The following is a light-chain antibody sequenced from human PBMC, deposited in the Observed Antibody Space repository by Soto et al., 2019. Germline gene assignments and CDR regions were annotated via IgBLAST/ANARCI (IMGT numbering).Light chain of an antibody. J-gene: IGLJ3*02. CDR2: KDT. Sequence: SHELTQPSSVSVSPGQTARITCSGDLLAKTYARWFHQRPGQAPVLLIYKDTERPSGIPERFSGSSSGSTVTLTISGAQVDDEGDYYCYSATDDHVVLFGGGTKLTVL. V-gene: IGLV3-27*01. CDR3: YSATDDHVVL. CDR1: LLAKTY.